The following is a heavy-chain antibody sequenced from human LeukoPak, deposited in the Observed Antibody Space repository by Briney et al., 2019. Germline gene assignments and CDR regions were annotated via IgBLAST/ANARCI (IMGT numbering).Heavy chain of an antibody. Sequence: PGGSLRLSCAASGFTFSSYSMNWVRQAPGKGLEWVSSISSSSSYIYYADSVKGRFTISRDNAKNSLYLRMNSLRAEDTAVYYCARDSIYSSSWYPFDYWGQGTLVTVSS. CDR2: ISSSSSYI. V-gene: IGHV3-21*01. D-gene: IGHD6-13*01. CDR3: ARDSIYSSSWYPFDY. J-gene: IGHJ4*02. CDR1: GFTFSSYS.